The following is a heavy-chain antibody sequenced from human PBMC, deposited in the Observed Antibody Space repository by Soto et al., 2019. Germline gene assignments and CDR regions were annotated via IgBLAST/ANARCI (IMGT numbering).Heavy chain of an antibody. V-gene: IGHV2-26*01. CDR1: GFSPINAGMV. CDR3: AQTEDGGRSRTPAGWFDA. CDR2: IFSNDER. Sequence: QVTLKESGPVLVKPTGTLTLTCTVSGFSPINAGMVVTWILQPPGKALEWLAHIFSNDERRFSTSLKNRLTISKDTFNSQVVLIMTNMDPVDTATYYCAQTEDGGRSRTPAGWFDAWGQGTLVTVSS. D-gene: IGHD2-15*01. J-gene: IGHJ5*02.